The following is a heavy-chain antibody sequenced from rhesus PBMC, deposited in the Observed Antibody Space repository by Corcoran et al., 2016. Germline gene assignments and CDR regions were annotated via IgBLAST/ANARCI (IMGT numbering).Heavy chain of an antibody. J-gene: IGHJ4*01. Sequence: QVQLQESGPGLVKPSETLSPTCAVSGGSISSHDWSWIRQPPGKGLEWIGRISGRGGSPDYNPSLTSRVTISTDTSKNQFSLKLSSVTAADTAAYYCTRDMPPRDSWGQGVLVTVSS. CDR2: ISGRGGSP. CDR3: TRDMPPRDS. V-gene: IGHV4-173*01. D-gene: IGHD2-2*01. CDR1: GGSISSHD.